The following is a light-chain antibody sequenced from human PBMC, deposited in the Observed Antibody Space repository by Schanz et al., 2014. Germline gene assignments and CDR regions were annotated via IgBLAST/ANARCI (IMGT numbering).Light chain of an antibody. CDR3: SSYAGSNNLV. CDR1: SSDVGGYNY. CDR2: EVS. V-gene: IGLV2-8*01. J-gene: IGLJ2*01. Sequence: QSALTQPPSASGSLGQSLTISCTGTSSDVGGYNYVSWYQHHPGKAPKLMIYEVSKRPSGVPDRFSGSKSGNTASLTVSGLQAEDEADYYCSSYAGSNNLVFGGGTKLTVL.